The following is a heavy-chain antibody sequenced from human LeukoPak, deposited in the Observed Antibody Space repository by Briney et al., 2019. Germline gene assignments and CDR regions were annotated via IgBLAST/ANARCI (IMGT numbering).Heavy chain of an antibody. J-gene: IGHJ4*02. D-gene: IGHD1-26*01. CDR1: GFTFSDYY. V-gene: IGHV3-11*01. CDR2: ISSSGSTI. CDR3: AKDSSARKWELRYFDY. Sequence: PGGSLRLSCAASGFTFSDYYMSWIRQAPGKGLEWVSYISSSGSTIYYADSVKGRFTISRDNSKNTLYLQMNSLRAEDTAVYYCAKDSSARKWELRYFDYWGQGTLVTVSS.